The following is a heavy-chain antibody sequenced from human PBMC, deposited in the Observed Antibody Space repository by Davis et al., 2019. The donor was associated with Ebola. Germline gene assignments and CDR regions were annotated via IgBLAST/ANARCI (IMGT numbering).Heavy chain of an antibody. D-gene: IGHD1-26*01. CDR3: ARDPDGGSYHPGLFDY. Sequence: GESLKISCEASGFTFSRYGMHWVRQAPGKGPEWLTYIFFDGSETFYADSVKGRFTISRDNSKNTLYLQMGRLRSDDTAVYYCARDPDGGSYHPGLFDYWGQGRLVTVSS. CDR1: GFTFSRYG. V-gene: IGHV3-30*03. CDR2: IFFDGSET. J-gene: IGHJ4*02.